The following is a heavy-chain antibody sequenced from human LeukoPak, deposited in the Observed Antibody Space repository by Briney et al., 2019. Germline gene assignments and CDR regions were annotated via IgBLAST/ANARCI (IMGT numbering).Heavy chain of an antibody. J-gene: IGHJ6*02. Sequence: ASVKVSCKASGYTFTSYGISWVRQAPGQGLEWMGWMNPNSGNTGYAQKFQGRVTMTRNTSISTAYMELSSLRSEDTAVYYCARGFYYDFWSGYLGYYYGMDVWGQGTTVTVSS. CDR1: GYTFTSYG. V-gene: IGHV1-8*02. CDR3: ARGFYYDFWSGYLGYYYGMDV. CDR2: MNPNSGNT. D-gene: IGHD3-3*01.